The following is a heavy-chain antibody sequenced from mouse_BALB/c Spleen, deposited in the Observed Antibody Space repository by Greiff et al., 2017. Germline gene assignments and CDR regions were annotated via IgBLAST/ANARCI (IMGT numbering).Heavy chain of an antibody. Sequence: EVKLMESGGGLVQPGGSRKLSCAASGFTFSSFGMHWVRQAPEKGLEWVAYICSGRSSIYSADTVKGRFTISRDNPKNTLFLQMTSIRSEDTAMYYCARDYYVFAYWGQGTLVTVSA. CDR2: ICSGRSSI. CDR3: ARDYYVFAY. CDR1: GFTFSSFG. V-gene: IGHV5-17*02. J-gene: IGHJ3*01. D-gene: IGHD1-1*01.